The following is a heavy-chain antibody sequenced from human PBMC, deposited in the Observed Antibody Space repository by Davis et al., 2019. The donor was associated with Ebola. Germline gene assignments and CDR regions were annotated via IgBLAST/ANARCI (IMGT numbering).Heavy chain of an antibody. CDR2: IYPGDSET. Sequence: VESLKISCKCPGYSFISYCIAWVRQMPGKRLECMGIIYPGDSETRYSPSFQGQVTISADKSITTAYLQWSSLKASDTAMYYCARGTDGYNPGGYFDSWGQGTLVTVSS. J-gene: IGHJ4*02. D-gene: IGHD5-24*01. CDR3: ARGTDGYNPGGYFDS. V-gene: IGHV5-51*01. CDR1: GYSFISYC.